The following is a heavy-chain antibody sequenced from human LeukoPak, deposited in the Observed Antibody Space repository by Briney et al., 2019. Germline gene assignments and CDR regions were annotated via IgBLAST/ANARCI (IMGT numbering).Heavy chain of an antibody. CDR3: TTIRGYCSGGSCFGY. CDR2: ISSNGGST. Sequence: PGGSLRLSCAASGFTFSSYAMHWVRQAPGKGLEYVSAISSNGGSTYYANSVKGRFTISRDDSKNTLYLQVNSLKTEDTAVYYCTTIRGYCSGGSCFGYWGQGTLVTVSS. CDR1: GFTFSSYA. J-gene: IGHJ4*02. V-gene: IGHV3-64*01. D-gene: IGHD2-15*01.